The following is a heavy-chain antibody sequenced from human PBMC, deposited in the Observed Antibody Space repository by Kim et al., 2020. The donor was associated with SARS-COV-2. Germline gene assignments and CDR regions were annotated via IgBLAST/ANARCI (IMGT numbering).Heavy chain of an antibody. CDR2: IIPIFGTA. CDR1: GGTFSSYA. D-gene: IGHD1-7*01. CDR3: ARDSGGITGTADFDI. Sequence: SVKVSCKASGGTFSSYAISWVRQAPGQGLEWMGGIIPIFGTANYAQKFQGRVKITADESTSTAYMELSSLRSEDTAVYYCARDSGGITGTADFDIWGQGTMVTVSS. J-gene: IGHJ3*02. V-gene: IGHV1-69*13.